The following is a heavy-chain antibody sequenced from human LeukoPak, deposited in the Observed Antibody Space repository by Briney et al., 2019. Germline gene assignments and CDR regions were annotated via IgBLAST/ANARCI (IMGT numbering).Heavy chain of an antibody. CDR3: GRDWKLDY. D-gene: IGHD1-1*01. Sequence: GGSLRLSCAACGFTFKNYAMSWVRQAPGKGLEWVSAIGDTNGNTKYADSVKGRFTISRDNSRNTLYLHLNSLRVEDTAIYYCGRDWKLDYWGQGTLVTVSS. J-gene: IGHJ4*02. CDR2: IGDTNGNT. V-gene: IGHV3-23*01. CDR1: GFTFKNYA.